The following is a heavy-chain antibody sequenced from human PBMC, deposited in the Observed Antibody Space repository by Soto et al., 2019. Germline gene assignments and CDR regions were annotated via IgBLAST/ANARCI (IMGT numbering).Heavy chain of an antibody. J-gene: IGHJ6*03. Sequence: SETLSLTCTVSGGSISSSSCYWGWIRQPPGKGLEWIGSIYYSGSTYYNPSLKSRVTISVDTSKNQFSLKLSSVTAADTAVYYCARSGAARHVYYYYYMDVWGKGTTVTVSS. V-gene: IGHV4-39*01. CDR1: GGSISSSSCY. D-gene: IGHD6-6*01. CDR3: ARSGAARHVYYYYYMDV. CDR2: IYYSGST.